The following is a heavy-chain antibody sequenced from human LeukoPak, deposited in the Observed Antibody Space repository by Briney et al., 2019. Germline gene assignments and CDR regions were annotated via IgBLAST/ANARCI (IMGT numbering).Heavy chain of an antibody. CDR3: ARDTTGDAGGVFDS. V-gene: IGHV3-74*01. CDR1: GFNFNDYW. D-gene: IGHD1-1*01. Sequence: GGSLRLSCAASGFNFNDYWMHWVRQGPGKGLVWVSRINSDGRSIDYADSVKGRFTISRDSARNSLYLQMNSLRAEDTAVYYCARDTTGDAGGVFDSWGQGTLVTVSS. J-gene: IGHJ4*02. CDR2: INSDGRSI.